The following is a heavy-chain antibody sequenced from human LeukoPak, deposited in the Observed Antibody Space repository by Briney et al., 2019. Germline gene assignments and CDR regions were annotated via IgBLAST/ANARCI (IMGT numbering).Heavy chain of an antibody. CDR2: ISGSGDST. Sequence: GGSLRLSCAASGFTFSSYAMSWVRQAPGKGLEWVSAISGSGDSTFYADSVKGRFTISRDSSKNTLYLQMNSLRAEDTAVYYCAKDPVAVAGTRGTAPGFARPTWGQGTLVTVSS. D-gene: IGHD6-19*01. V-gene: IGHV3-23*01. CDR1: GFTFSSYA. CDR3: AKDPVAVAGTRGTAPGFARPT. J-gene: IGHJ4*02.